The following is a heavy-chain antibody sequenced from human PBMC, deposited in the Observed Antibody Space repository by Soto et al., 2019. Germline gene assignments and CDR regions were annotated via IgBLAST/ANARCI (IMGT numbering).Heavy chain of an antibody. CDR3: ARRPMVGPVAENAFDL. V-gene: IGHV4-39*01. CDR2: VYYSGTT. D-gene: IGHD6-19*01. CDR1: GGSISSSSYY. Sequence: QLLLQESGPGLVKSSETLSLTCSVSGGSISSSSYYWNWIRQSPGKGLEWIGSVYYSGTTYYNPSLRRRVTISVDTYNQFSLKLSSVTAADTAYYFCARRPMVGPVAENAFDLWGQGTRVTVSS. J-gene: IGHJ3*01.